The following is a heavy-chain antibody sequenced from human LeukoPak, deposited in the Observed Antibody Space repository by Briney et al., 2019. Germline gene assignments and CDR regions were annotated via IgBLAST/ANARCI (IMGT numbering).Heavy chain of an antibody. D-gene: IGHD2-15*01. Sequence: GGSLRLSCAASGLTLSSYAMSWVSQDPGKGMEWVSAIGGSSGSTYYADSVKSLFTISRDNSKNTLYLQMSSLRAEDTAVYYGAKYLVVVVAALDYWGQGTLVTVSS. CDR3: AKYLVVVVAALDY. CDR2: IGGSSGST. V-gene: IGHV3-23*01. J-gene: IGHJ4*02. CDR1: GLTLSSYA.